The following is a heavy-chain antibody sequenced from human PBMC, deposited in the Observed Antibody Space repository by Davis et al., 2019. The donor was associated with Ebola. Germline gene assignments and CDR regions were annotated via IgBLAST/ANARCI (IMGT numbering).Heavy chain of an antibody. CDR3: VRESNGYDFDS. CDR2: VDNDGSTT. Sequence: GESLKISCAASGFSFGSYWMHWVRQAPGKGLVWVSRVDNDGSTTKYADSVKGRFTISRHNAKNTVYLQMNSLRAEDSAVYFCVRESNGYDFDSWGQGTLVTVSS. CDR1: GFSFGSYW. D-gene: IGHD5-12*01. V-gene: IGHV3-74*01. J-gene: IGHJ4*02.